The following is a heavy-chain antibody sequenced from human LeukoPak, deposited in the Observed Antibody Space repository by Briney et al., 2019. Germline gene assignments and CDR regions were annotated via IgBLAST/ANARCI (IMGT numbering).Heavy chain of an antibody. D-gene: IGHD3-22*01. CDR3: ARGPTYYYDSSGLS. V-gene: IGHV4-34*01. CDR2: INHSGST. Sequence: SETLSLTCTASGGSISSYYWSWIRQPPGKGLEWIGEINHSGSTNYNPSLKSRVTISVDTSKNQFSLKLSSVTAADTAVYYCARGPTYYYDSSGLSWGQGTLVTVSS. J-gene: IGHJ5*02. CDR1: GGSISSYY.